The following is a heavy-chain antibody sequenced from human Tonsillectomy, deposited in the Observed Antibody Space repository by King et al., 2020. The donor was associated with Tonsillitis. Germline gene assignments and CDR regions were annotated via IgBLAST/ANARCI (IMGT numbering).Heavy chain of an antibody. CDR2: MHRDGSLQ. CDR1: GITLSSYA. J-gene: IGHJ5*02. V-gene: IGHV3-30*02. CDR3: GEASTPSRPFDD. Sequence: VQLVESGGGVVQPGGSLRLSCAASGITLSSYAMHWVRQAPGKGLEWVAFMHRDGSLQYYAESVMGRFTISRDNSKNTLNLQMNSLRAEDTAVYYCGEASTPSRPFDDWGQGTLVTVSS. D-gene: IGHD6-6*01.